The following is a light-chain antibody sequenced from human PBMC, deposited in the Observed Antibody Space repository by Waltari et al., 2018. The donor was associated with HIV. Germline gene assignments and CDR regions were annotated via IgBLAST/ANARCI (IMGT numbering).Light chain of an antibody. CDR1: QSISTY. CDR3: QQSYSTPRT. V-gene: IGKV1-39*01. Sequence: DIQMTQSPSSLSASVGDRVTITCRANQSISTYLNWYQQKPGKAPKILVYSAFNLQSGVPSRFSGSGSGTDFTLTISTLQPEDFATYYCQQSYSTPRTFGQGTKVEIK. J-gene: IGKJ1*01. CDR2: SAF.